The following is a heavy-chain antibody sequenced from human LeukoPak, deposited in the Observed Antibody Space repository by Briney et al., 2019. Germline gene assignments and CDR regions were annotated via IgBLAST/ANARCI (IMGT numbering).Heavy chain of an antibody. CDR2: IRGDGSST. CDR1: GVTLVIYT. V-gene: IGHV3-43*01. CDR3: AKDVSISAAGTGDLDY. Sequence: GSLRHSCVHSGVTLVIYTVCWVRHAPGEGLEWVSLIRGDGSSTYYAGSVKGRFTISRDNSKNSLYLQMNSLRTEDTALYYCAKDVSISAAGTGDLDYWGQGTLVTVSS. D-gene: IGHD6-13*01. J-gene: IGHJ4*02.